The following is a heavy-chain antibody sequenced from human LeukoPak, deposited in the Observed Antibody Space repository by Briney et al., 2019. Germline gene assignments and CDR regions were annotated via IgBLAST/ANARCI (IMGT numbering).Heavy chain of an antibody. Sequence: QSGGSLRLSCAASGFTFSSYSMNWVRQAPGKGLEWVSYISSSSSTIYYADSVKGRFTISRDNAKNSLYLQMNSLRAEDTAVYYCARVKGSSRWYGPDYWGQGTLVTVSS. CDR3: ARVKGSSRWYGPDY. CDR2: ISSSSSTI. D-gene: IGHD6-13*01. CDR1: GFTFSSYS. J-gene: IGHJ4*02. V-gene: IGHV3-48*04.